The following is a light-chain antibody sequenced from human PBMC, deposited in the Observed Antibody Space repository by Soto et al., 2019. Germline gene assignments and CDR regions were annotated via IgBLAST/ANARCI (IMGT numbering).Light chain of an antibody. Sequence: DIQMTQSPSSLSASVGDRVTITCRASQSISSYLNWYQQKPGKAPKLLIYAASSLQSGVPSRFSGSGSGIDFTLTISSLQPEDFATYYCPQSYSTLLYTFGQGTKLEIK. CDR1: QSISSY. V-gene: IGKV1-39*01. CDR3: PQSYSTLLYT. J-gene: IGKJ2*01. CDR2: AAS.